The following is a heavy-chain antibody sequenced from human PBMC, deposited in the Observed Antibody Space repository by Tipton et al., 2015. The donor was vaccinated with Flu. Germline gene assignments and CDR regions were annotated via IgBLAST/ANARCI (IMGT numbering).Heavy chain of an antibody. V-gene: IGHV4-61*02. Sequence: LRLSCNVSGHSITTGSLYWNWIRQPAGKALEWIGRIYTTGSTTYNPSLKSRVTISVDTSKNQFSLRLRSVTAADTAVYYCARGGGWFGDPLSTWFDPWGQGTLVTVSS. CDR3: ARGGGWFGDPLSTWFDP. J-gene: IGHJ5*02. D-gene: IGHD3-10*01. CDR1: GHSITTGSLY. CDR2: IYTTGST.